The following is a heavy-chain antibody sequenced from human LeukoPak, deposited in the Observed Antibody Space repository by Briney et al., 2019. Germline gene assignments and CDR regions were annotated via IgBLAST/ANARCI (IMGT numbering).Heavy chain of an antibody. Sequence: ASVKVSCKASGYILTSYYMHWVRQAPGQGLEWMGIINPSGGSTSYAQKFQGRLTMTRDTSTSTVCMELSSLRSEDTAVYYCARDLVGGSSYFDYWGQGTLVTVSS. CDR2: INPSGGST. V-gene: IGHV1-46*01. CDR3: ARDLVGGSSYFDY. J-gene: IGHJ4*02. D-gene: IGHD2-15*01. CDR1: GYILTSYY.